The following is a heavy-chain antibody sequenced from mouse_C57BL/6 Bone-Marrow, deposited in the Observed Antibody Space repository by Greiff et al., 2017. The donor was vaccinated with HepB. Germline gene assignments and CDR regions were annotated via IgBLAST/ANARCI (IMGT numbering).Heavy chain of an antibody. J-gene: IGHJ2*01. CDR1: GYTFTSYG. Sequence: QVQLQQSGAELVRPGSSVKMSCKTSGYTFTSYGINWVKQRPGQGLEWIGMIHPNSGSTNYNEKFKSKATLTVDKSSSTAYMQLSSLTSEDSAVYYCARDHYFDYWGQGTTLTVSS. CDR2: IHPNSGST. CDR3: ARDHYFDY. V-gene: IGHV1-64*01.